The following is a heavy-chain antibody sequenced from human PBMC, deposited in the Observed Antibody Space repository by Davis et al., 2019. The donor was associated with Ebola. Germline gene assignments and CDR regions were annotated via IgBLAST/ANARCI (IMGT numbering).Heavy chain of an antibody. CDR1: GFTFSSYW. J-gene: IGHJ4*02. V-gene: IGHV3-30*18. CDR2: ISYDGSNK. CDR3: AKDRYTSGWSFFVY. Sequence: GESLKISCAASGFTFSSYWMSWVRQAPGKGLEWVAVISYDGSNKYYADSVKGRFTISRDNSKNTLYLQMNSLRAEDTAVYSCAKDRYTSGWSFFVYWGQGTLVTVSS. D-gene: IGHD6-19*01.